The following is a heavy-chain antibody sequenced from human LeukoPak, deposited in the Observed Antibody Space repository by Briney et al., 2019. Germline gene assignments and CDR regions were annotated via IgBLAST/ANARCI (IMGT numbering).Heavy chain of an antibody. J-gene: IGHJ5*02. CDR3: ARDYDSSGYYQGWFDP. V-gene: IGHV4-61*02. CDR2: IYTSGST. CDR1: GGSISSSSYY. Sequence: SETLSLTCTVSGGSISSSSYYWSWIRQPAGKGLEWIGRIYTSGSTNYNPSLKSRVTMSVDTSKNQFSLKLSSVTAADTAVYYCARDYDSSGYYQGWFDPWGQGTLVTVSS. D-gene: IGHD3-22*01.